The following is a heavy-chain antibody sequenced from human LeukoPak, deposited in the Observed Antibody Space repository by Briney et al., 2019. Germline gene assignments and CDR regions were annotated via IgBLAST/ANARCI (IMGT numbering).Heavy chain of an antibody. CDR2: IYPGDSDT. D-gene: IGHD3-16*01. Sequence: GGSLKISCQGSGYSFSDYWIGWVRQMPGKGLEWMGIIYPGDSDTRYSPSFQGQVTISADKSISTAYLQWSSLKASDTAIYYCARRPAGVLADTDFLESWGQGTLVIVSS. J-gene: IGHJ4*02. CDR1: GYSFSDYW. V-gene: IGHV5-51*01. CDR3: ARRPAGVLADTDFLES.